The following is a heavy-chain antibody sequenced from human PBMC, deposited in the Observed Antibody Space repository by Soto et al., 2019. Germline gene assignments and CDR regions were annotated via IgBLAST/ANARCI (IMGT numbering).Heavy chain of an antibody. V-gene: IGHV4-59*01. D-gene: IGHD1-26*01. CDR1: GGSISSYY. CDR3: ARRYGGNFDY. Sequence: PSETLSLTCTVSGGSISSYYWSWIRQPPGKGLEWIGYIYYSGSTNYNPSLKSRVTISVDTSTNQFSLKLRSVTGADTAVYYCARRYGGNFDYWGQGTLVTVSS. J-gene: IGHJ4*02. CDR2: IYYSGST.